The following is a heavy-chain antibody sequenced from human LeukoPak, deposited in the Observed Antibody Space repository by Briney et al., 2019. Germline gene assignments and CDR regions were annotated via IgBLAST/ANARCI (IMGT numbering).Heavy chain of an antibody. V-gene: IGHV3-23*01. CDR2: ISGSGGST. CDR3: AKAGGYREFDY. D-gene: IGHD5-12*01. J-gene: IGHJ4*02. Sequence: PGGSLRLSCAASGFTFSSYAMSWVRQAPGKGLEWVSVISGSGGSTYYADSAKGRLTISRDNSKNTLYLQMNSLRAEDTAVYYCAKAGGYREFDYWGQGTLVTVSS. CDR1: GFTFSSYA.